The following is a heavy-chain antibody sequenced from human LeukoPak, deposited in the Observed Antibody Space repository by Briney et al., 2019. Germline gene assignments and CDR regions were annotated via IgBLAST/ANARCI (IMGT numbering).Heavy chain of an antibody. D-gene: IGHD2-2*01. V-gene: IGHV4-39*07. J-gene: IGHJ5*02. CDR3: ARTHSLEYCSSTSCLPGGWFDP. CDR1: GGSISSGDYY. CDR2: INHSGST. Sequence: SETLSLTCTVSGGSISSGDYYWSWIRQPPGKGLEWIGEINHSGSTNYNPSLKSRVTISVDTSKNQFSLKLSSVTAADTAVYYCARTHSLEYCSSTSCLPGGWFDPWGQGTLVTVSS.